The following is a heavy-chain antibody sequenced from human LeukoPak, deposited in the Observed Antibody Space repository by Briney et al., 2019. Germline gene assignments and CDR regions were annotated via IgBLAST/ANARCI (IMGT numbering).Heavy chain of an antibody. D-gene: IGHD2-8*02. J-gene: IGHJ5*02. CDR2: IYSGGST. CDR1: GFTVSSNY. V-gene: IGHV3-53*01. Sequence: PGGSLRLSCAASGFTVSSNYMSWVRQAPGKGLEWVSVIYSGGSTYYADSVKGRFTISRDNSKSTLYLQMNSLRAEDTAVYYCARIISSWYNWFDPWGQGTLVTVSS. CDR3: ARIISSWYNWFDP.